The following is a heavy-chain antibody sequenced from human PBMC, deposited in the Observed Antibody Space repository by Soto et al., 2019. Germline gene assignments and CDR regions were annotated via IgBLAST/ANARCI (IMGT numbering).Heavy chain of an antibody. J-gene: IGHJ4*02. D-gene: IGHD6-6*01. CDR3: ARDLTAARFDY. CDR2: IWYDGSNK. V-gene: IGHV3-33*01. CDR1: GFTFSSYG. Sequence: RLSCAASGFTFSSYGMHWVRQAPGKGLEWVAVIWYDGSNKYYADSVKGRFTISRDNSKNTLYLQMNSLRAEDTAVYYCARDLTAARFDYWGQGTLVTVSS.